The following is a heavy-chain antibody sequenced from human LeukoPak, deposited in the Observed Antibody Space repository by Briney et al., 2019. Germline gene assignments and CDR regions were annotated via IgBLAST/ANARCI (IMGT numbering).Heavy chain of an antibody. D-gene: IGHD5-12*01. CDR2: IIAYNGNT. J-gene: IGHJ5*02. CDR1: GYTFTSYG. V-gene: IGHV1-18*01. Sequence: GASVKVSCKASGYTFTSYGISWVRQAPGQGLEWMGWIIAYNGNTNYAQKLQGRVTMTTDTSTSTAYMELRNLRSDDTALYYCARVPIYSGYDWVHNWFDPWGQGTLVTVSS. CDR3: ARVPIYSGYDWVHNWFDP.